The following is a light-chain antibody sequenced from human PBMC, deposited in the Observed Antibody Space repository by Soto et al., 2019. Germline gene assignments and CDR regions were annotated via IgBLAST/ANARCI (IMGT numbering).Light chain of an antibody. J-gene: IGLJ1*01. CDR3: SSYTSSSTRV. Sequence: QSALTQPASVSGSPGQSITISCTGTSSDVCAYYYVSWYQQHPDKAPKLMIYEVSNRPSGVSNRFSGSKSVNTATLTISGLQADDEADYYCSSYTSSSTRVFGTGTKLTVL. CDR1: SSDVCAYYY. CDR2: EVS. V-gene: IGLV2-14*03.